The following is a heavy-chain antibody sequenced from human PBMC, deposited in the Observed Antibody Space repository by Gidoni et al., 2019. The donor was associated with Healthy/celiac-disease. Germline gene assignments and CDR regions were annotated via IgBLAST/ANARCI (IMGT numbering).Heavy chain of an antibody. CDR2: IKSKTDGGTT. V-gene: IGHV3-15*01. D-gene: IGHD4-17*01. Sequence: EVQLVESGGGLVKPGGSLRLSCAASGFTFSNAWMSWVRQAPGKGLEWVGRIKSKTDGGTTDYAAPVKGRFTISRDDSKNTLYLQMNSLKTEDTAVYYCTTDQPYGDYGAPASEWDFDYWGQGTLVTVSS. CDR3: TTDQPYGDYGAPASEWDFDY. J-gene: IGHJ4*02. CDR1: GFTFSNAW.